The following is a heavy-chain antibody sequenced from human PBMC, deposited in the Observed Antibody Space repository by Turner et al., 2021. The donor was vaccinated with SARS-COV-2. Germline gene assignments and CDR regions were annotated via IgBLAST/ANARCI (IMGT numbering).Heavy chain of an antibody. V-gene: IGHV1-24*01. CDR3: ATGYAYCGGDCSIDY. D-gene: IGHD2-21*02. J-gene: IGHJ4*02. CDR2: FDPEDAET. Sequence: QVQLVQSGAEVKKPGASVKVSCKVSGYTLTELSMHWVRQAPGNGLEWMGGFDPEDAETIYAEKFQGRVTMTEDTSTDTAYMELSSLRSEDTAVYYCATGYAYCGGDCSIDYWGQGTLVTVSS. CDR1: GYTLTELS.